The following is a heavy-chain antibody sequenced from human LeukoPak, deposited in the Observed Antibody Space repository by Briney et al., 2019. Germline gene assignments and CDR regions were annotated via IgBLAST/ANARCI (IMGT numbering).Heavy chain of an antibody. CDR1: GFTFSSYW. CDR3: AQSATYYDHVWGSYRPYYFDY. J-gene: IGHJ4*02. CDR2: ISGSGGST. V-gene: IGHV3-23*01. Sequence: GGSVRLSCAASGFTFSSYWMSWVRQAPGKGLEWVSAISGSGGSTYYADSVKGRFTISRDNSKNTLYLQMNSMRAEDTAVYYCAQSATYYDHVWGSYRPYYFDYWGQGTLVTVSS. D-gene: IGHD3-16*02.